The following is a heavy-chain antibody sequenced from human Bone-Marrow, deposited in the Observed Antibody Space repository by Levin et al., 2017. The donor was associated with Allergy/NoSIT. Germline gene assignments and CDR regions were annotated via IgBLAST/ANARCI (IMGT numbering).Heavy chain of an antibody. D-gene: IGHD3-22*01. CDR1: GFTFSSYA. J-gene: IGHJ4*02. Sequence: GSLRLSCAASGFTFSSYAMSWVRQAPGKGLEWVSAISGSGGSTYYADSVKGRFTISRDNSKNTLHLQMNSLRAEDTAVYYCAKWAYDSSGYYLGHGFDYWGQGTLVTVSS. CDR3: AKWAYDSSGYYLGHGFDY. CDR2: ISGSGGST. V-gene: IGHV3-23*01.